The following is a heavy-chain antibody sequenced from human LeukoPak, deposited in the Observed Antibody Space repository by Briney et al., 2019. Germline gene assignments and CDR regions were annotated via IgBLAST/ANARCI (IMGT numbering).Heavy chain of an antibody. Sequence: GGSLRLSCAASGFTFSNYGMHWVRQAPGEGLEWVALIWYGGSDKYYADSVKGRFTISRDNSENTLYLQMNSLRAEDTAVYYCAKDRHSSSSGIDYWGQGTLVTVSS. D-gene: IGHD6-6*01. CDR2: IWYGGSDK. CDR1: GFTFSNYG. J-gene: IGHJ4*02. CDR3: AKDRHSSSSGIDY. V-gene: IGHV3-30*02.